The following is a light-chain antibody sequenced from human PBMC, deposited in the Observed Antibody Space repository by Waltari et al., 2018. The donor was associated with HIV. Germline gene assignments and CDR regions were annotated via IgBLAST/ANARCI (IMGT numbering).Light chain of an antibody. CDR1: TSNIGSNY. J-gene: IGLJ3*02. CDR2: RSN. V-gene: IGLV1-47*01. Sequence: QSVLTQPPSASGTPGQRVTISCSGSTSNIGSNYIYWYQQLPGTAPKLLIYRSNRRPAGGPDRFSGSKSGTSASLAISGLRSEDEADYSCAAWDDSLSGWVFGGGTKLTVL. CDR3: AAWDDSLSGWV.